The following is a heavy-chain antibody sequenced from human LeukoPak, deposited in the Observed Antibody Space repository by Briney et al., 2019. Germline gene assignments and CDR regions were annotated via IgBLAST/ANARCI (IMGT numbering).Heavy chain of an antibody. J-gene: IGHJ4*02. D-gene: IGHD6-19*01. V-gene: IGHV4-34*01. CDR3: ARVCSGWENYFNY. CDR1: GGSFSGYY. CDR2: INHSGST. Sequence: PSETLSLTCAVYGGSFSGYYWSWIRQPPGKGLEWIGEINHSGSTNYNPSLKSRVTISVDTSKNQFSLKLSSVTAADTAVYYCARVCSGWENYFNYWGQGTLVTVSS.